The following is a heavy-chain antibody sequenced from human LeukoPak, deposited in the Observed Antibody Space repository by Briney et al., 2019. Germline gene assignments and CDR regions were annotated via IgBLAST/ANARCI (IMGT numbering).Heavy chain of an antibody. CDR2: FDPEDGET. Sequence: ASVKVSCKVSVYTLTELSMHWVRQAPGKGLGWMGGFDPEDGETIYAQKFQGRVTMTEDTSTDTAYMELSSLRSEDTAVYYCATRIQLTRDYWGQGTLVTVSS. CDR1: VYTLTELS. D-gene: IGHD5-18*01. V-gene: IGHV1-24*01. J-gene: IGHJ4*02. CDR3: ATRIQLTRDY.